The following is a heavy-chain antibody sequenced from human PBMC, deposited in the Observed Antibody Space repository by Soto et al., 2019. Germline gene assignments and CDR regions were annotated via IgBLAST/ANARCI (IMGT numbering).Heavy chain of an antibody. CDR3: AHPRGYGVFDAYDI. CDR1: GFTFSTYA. CDR2: LTPSGGET. Sequence: TGGSLRLSCVASGFTFSTYAMSWVRQAPGKGLEWVSALTPSGGETYYADSVKGRFTISRDNSMNALYLQMNSLRIEDTALYYCAHPRGYGVFDAYDIWGQGTMVTVSS. J-gene: IGHJ3*02. D-gene: IGHD4-17*01. V-gene: IGHV3-23*01.